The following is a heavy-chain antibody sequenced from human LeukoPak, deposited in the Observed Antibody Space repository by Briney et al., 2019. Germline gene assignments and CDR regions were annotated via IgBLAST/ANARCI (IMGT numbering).Heavy chain of an antibody. Sequence: PSETLSLTCTVSGGSISSGDYYWSWIRQPPGKGLEWIVYIYYSGSTYYNPSLKSRVIISVDTSKNQFSLKLSSVTAADTAVYYCARDQRGTDAFDSWGQGTMVTVSA. V-gene: IGHV4-30-4*08. CDR3: ARDQRGTDAFDS. J-gene: IGHJ3*02. CDR1: GGSISSGDYY. D-gene: IGHD3-10*01. CDR2: IYYSGST.